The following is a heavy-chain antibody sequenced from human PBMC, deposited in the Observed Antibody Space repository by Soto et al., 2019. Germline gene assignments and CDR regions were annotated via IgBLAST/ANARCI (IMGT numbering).Heavy chain of an antibody. Sequence: PSETLSLTCTVSGGSISSYYWSWIRQPPGKGLEWIGYIYYSGSTNYNPSLKSRVTISVDTSKNQFSLKLSSVTAADTAAYYCARGGPMSYCSRTSCRGPDYWGQVTRVTVTS. J-gene: IGHJ4*02. CDR3: ARGGPMSYCSRTSCRGPDY. CDR1: GGSISSYY. CDR2: IYYSGST. V-gene: IGHV4-59*01. D-gene: IGHD2-2*01.